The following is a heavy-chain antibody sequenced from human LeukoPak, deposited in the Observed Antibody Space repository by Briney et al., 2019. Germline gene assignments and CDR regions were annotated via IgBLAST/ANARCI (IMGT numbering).Heavy chain of an antibody. CDR3: ARGRGYSGYAPDY. Sequence: HGESLKISCKGSGYSFTSYWIGWVRQMPGKGLEWMGIIYPGDSDTRYSPSFQGRVTISADKSISTAYLQWSSLKASDTAMYYCARGRGYSGYAPDYWGQGTLVTVSS. V-gene: IGHV5-51*01. CDR2: IYPGDSDT. J-gene: IGHJ4*02. CDR1: GYSFTSYW. D-gene: IGHD5-12*01.